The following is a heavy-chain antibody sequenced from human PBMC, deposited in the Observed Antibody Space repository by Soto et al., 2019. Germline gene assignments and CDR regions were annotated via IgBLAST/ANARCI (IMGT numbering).Heavy chain of an antibody. Sequence: SGPTLVNPPETLTLTCTLSGFSLSHARMGVSWIRQPPGKALEWLAHIFSNDEKSYSTSLKSRLTISKDTSKSQVVLTMTNMDPVDTATYYCARILTYCSSTSCYTYYYYGMDVWGQGTTVTVSS. CDR1: GFSLSHARMG. D-gene: IGHD2-2*02. CDR2: IFSNDEK. J-gene: IGHJ6*02. CDR3: ARILTYCSSTSCYTYYYYGMDV. V-gene: IGHV2-26*01.